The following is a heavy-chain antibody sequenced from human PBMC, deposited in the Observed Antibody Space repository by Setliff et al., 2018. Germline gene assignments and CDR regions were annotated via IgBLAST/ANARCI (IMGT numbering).Heavy chain of an antibody. CDR3: ARDGVFYAMDF. CDR1: GFTFSEYY. J-gene: IGHJ6*02. Sequence: GGSLRLSCAASGFTFSEYYMNWIRQAPGKGLEWVSYISTSGNTVDYAASVKGRFSISRDNAKNSLYLQMNSLRAEDSAVYYCARDGVFYAMDFWGQGTTVTVSS. V-gene: IGHV3-11*04. CDR2: ISTSGNTV. D-gene: IGHD3-10*01.